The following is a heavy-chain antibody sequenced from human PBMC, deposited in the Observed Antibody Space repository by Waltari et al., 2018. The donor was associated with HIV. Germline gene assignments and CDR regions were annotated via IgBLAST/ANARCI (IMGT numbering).Heavy chain of an antibody. CDR3: ARSRHDYYDSSGYYRGAFDI. Sequence: QVQLQESGPGLVKPSQTLSLTCTVSGGSVRSSDYYWNWIRQPPGKGLEWIGYIYYNENTYYNPSLKSRLTISLDRSKSQFSLKLSSVTAADTAVYYCARSRHDYYDSSGYYRGAFDIWGQGTMVPVSS. J-gene: IGHJ3*02. CDR1: GGSVRSSDYY. V-gene: IGHV4-30-4*08. D-gene: IGHD3-22*01. CDR2: IYYNENT.